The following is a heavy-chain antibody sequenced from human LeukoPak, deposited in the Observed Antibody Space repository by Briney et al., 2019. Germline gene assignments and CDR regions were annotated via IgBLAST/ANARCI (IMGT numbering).Heavy chain of an antibody. CDR1: GFTFSSYA. D-gene: IGHD1-26*01. CDR2: ISYDGSNK. Sequence: GGSLRLSCAASGFTFSSYAMHWVRQAPGKGLEWVAVISYDGSNKYYADSVKGRFTISRDNSKNTLYLQMNSLRAEDTAVYYCARDRSWELGEGFDYWGQGTLVTVSS. CDR3: ARDRSWELGEGFDY. V-gene: IGHV3-30*04. J-gene: IGHJ4*02.